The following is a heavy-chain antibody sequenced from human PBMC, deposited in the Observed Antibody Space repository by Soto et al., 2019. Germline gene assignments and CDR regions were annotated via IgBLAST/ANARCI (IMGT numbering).Heavy chain of an antibody. CDR1: GFTFSSYE. CDR2: ISSSGSTI. D-gene: IGHD3-10*01. Sequence: GGSLRLSCAASGFTFSSYEMNWVRQAPGKGLEWVSYISSSGSTIYYADSVKGRFTISRDNAKNSLYLQMNSLRAEDTAVYYCARAPVLLWFGESYYYGMDVWGQGTTVTVSS. CDR3: ARAPVLLWFGESYYYGMDV. J-gene: IGHJ6*02. V-gene: IGHV3-48*03.